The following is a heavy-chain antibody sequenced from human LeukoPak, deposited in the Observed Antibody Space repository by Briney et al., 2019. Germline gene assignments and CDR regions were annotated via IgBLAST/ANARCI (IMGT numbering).Heavy chain of an antibody. CDR2: INHSGST. CDR3: ARAPRVGGYYFWFDP. D-gene: IGHD3-22*01. J-gene: IGHJ5*02. Sequence: SETLSLPCAVYGGSFSGYYWSWIRQPPGKGLEWIGEINHSGSTNYNPSLKSRVTISVDTSKNQFSLKLSSVTAADTAVYYCARAPRVGGYYFWFDPWGQGTLVTVSS. CDR1: GGSFSGYY. V-gene: IGHV4-34*01.